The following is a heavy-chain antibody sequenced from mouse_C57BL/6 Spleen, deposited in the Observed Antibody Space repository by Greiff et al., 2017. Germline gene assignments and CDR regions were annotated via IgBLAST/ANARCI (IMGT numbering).Heavy chain of an antibody. V-gene: IGHV1-39*01. Sequence: EVQLQQSGPELVKPGASVKISCKASGYSFTDYYINWVKQSHGQSLEWIGVINPSYSTTSYNHKFKGKATLTVDQSSSTAYMQLNSLTSEDSAVYYCASRIATVVDRYFDVWGTGTTVTVSS. D-gene: IGHD1-1*01. CDR1: GYSFTDYY. J-gene: IGHJ1*03. CDR3: ASRIATVVDRYFDV. CDR2: INPSYSTT.